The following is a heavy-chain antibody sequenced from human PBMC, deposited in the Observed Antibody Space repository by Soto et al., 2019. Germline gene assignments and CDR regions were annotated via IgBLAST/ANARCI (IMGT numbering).Heavy chain of an antibody. D-gene: IGHD5-18*01. CDR2: IIPILGIA. CDR3: ARDQYSYGHTGFDY. CDR1: GGTFSSYT. Sequence: HVQLVQSGAEVKKPGSSVKVSCKASGGTFSSYTISWVRQAPGQGLEWMGRIIPILGIANYAQKLQGRVTITADKSTSTAYMELSSLRSEDTDVYYCARDQYSYGHTGFDYWGQGTLVTVSS. J-gene: IGHJ4*02. V-gene: IGHV1-69*08.